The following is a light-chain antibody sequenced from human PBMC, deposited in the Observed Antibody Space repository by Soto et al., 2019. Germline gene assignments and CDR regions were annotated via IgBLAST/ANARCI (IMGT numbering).Light chain of an antibody. Sequence: EIVLTQSPDTLSLSPGEKATLSCRASQSVSSSYLAWYQQKPGQAPRLLISGASSRAPGIPDRFSGSGSGTDFTLTITRLAPEDFAVYYCQQYGSSPHTFGQGTKLEIK. CDR2: GAS. CDR1: QSVSSSY. V-gene: IGKV3-20*01. J-gene: IGKJ2*01. CDR3: QQYGSSPHT.